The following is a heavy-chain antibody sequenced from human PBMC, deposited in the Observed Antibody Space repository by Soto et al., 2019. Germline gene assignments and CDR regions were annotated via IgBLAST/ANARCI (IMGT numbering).Heavy chain of an antibody. CDR3: AKDRRGQWPPPAFDI. CDR1: GFTFTSYA. D-gene: IGHD6-19*01. Sequence: EVQLLESGGGLVQPGGSLRLSCAASGFTFTSYAMSWVRQAPGKGLEWVSAISGSGGSTYYADSVKGRFTISRDNYQNTLYLQVNSLRAEYTAVYYCAKDRRGQWPPPAFDIWGQGTMVTVSS. V-gene: IGHV3-23*01. J-gene: IGHJ3*02. CDR2: ISGSGGST.